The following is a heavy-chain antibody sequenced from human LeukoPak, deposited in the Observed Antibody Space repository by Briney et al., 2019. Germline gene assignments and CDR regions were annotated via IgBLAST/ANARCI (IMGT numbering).Heavy chain of an antibody. D-gene: IGHD2-15*01. CDR2: IYYSGST. CDR1: GGSISSGDYY. V-gene: IGHV4-30-4*01. Sequence: SQTLSLTCTVSGGSISSGDYYGSWSRQPPGKGLDWIVYIYYSGSTYYNPALKSRVTISVDTSKNQFSLKLSSVTAADTAVYYCARDSRLVGGLDYWGQGTLVTVSS. J-gene: IGHJ4*02. CDR3: ARDSRLVGGLDY.